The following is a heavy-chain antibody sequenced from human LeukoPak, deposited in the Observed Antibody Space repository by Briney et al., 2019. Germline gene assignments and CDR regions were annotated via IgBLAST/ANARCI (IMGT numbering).Heavy chain of an antibody. Sequence: GASVKVSCKASGYTFTSYGISWVRQAPGQGLEWMGWISAYNGNTNYAQKLQGRVTVTTDTSTSTAYMELRSLRSDDTAVYYCARSNYGGPYWYFDLWGRGTLVTVSS. CDR3: ARSNYGGPYWYFDL. CDR1: GYTFTSYG. J-gene: IGHJ2*01. V-gene: IGHV1-18*01. CDR2: ISAYNGNT. D-gene: IGHD4-23*01.